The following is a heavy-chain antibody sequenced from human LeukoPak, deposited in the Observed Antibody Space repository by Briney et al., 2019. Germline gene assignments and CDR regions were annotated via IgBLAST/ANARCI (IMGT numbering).Heavy chain of an antibody. CDR3: ARTYYYGSSGYSDAFDI. D-gene: IGHD3-22*01. J-gene: IGHJ3*02. CDR1: GGSISSYY. V-gene: IGHV4-59*01. Sequence: SETLSLTCTVSGGSISSYYWSWIRQPPGKGLEWIGYIYYSGSTNYNPSLKSRVTISVDTSKNQFSLKLSSVTAADTAVYYCARTYYYGSSGYSDAFDIWGQGTMVTVSS. CDR2: IYYSGST.